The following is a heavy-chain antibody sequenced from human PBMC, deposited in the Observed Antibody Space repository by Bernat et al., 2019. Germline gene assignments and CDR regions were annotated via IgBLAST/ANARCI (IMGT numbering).Heavy chain of an antibody. Sequence: QVQLVESGGGLVKPGGPLRLSCAASRSTFSDYYMSWIRQASGKWLVWFSYISSSGSTIYYTDGVKSRLTNSRDKAKKSLYMQMNKLRAEDTAVYYWSGDDDIAARNHFDYWGQGTLVTVSS. CDR3: SGDDDIAARNHFDY. V-gene: IGHV3-11*01. D-gene: IGHD5-12*01. J-gene: IGHJ4*02. CDR1: RSTFSDYY. CDR2: ISSSGSTI.